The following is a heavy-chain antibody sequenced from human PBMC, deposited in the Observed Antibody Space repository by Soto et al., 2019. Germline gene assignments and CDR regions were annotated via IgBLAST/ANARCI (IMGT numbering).Heavy chain of an antibody. CDR1: GFTFSDFG. CDR3: AKTATYVDGYDNTGYSSEDY. CDR2: ISHDGSKR. J-gene: IGHJ4*01. D-gene: IGHD3-22*01. Sequence: GSLRLSCEVSGFTFSDFGLDWVRQAPGKVLEWVAIISHDGSKRFYADSVKGRFTISRDNSKNTLYLQMSSLRPEDTALYYCAKTATYVDGYDNTGYSSEDYWGHGTLVTVSS. V-gene: IGHV3-30*18.